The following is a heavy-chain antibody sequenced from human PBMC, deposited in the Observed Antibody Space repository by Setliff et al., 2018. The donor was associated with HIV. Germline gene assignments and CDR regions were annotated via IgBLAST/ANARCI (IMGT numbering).Heavy chain of an antibody. Sequence: ASVKVSCKASGYTFTSYYMHWVRQAPGRGLEWMGWMNPNSGSTDYAQRFQGRVTISRDTSISTTYMELSSLTSEDTAVYYCTRGGFFGVADRRALANWGQGTLVTVSS. CDR1: GYTFTSYY. V-gene: IGHV1-8*03. CDR2: MNPNSGST. J-gene: IGHJ4*02. CDR3: TRGGFFGVADRRALAN. D-gene: IGHD3-3*01.